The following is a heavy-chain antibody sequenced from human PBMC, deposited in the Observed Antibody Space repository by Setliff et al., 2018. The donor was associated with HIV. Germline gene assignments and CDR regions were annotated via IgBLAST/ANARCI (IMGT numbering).Heavy chain of an antibody. CDR2: INQDGSEK. J-gene: IGHJ5*01. CDR3: ARDPRTDSSYAWFDS. CDR1: GFSFSNYW. D-gene: IGHD6-6*01. Sequence: PGGSLRLSCAASGFSFSNYWMNWVRQAPGKGLEWVANINQDGSEKKYVDSMKGRLTISRDNAKNSLYLQMTSLRAEDTALYFCARDPRTDSSYAWFDSWGQGTLVTVSS. V-gene: IGHV3-7*03.